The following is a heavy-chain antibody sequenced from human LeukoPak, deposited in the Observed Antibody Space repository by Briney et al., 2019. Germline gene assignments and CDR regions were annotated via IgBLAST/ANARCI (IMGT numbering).Heavy chain of an antibody. V-gene: IGHV1-2*02. D-gene: IGHD5-12*01. CDR1: GYTFTDYY. CDR2: INPNSGAT. J-gene: IGHJ4*02. Sequence: ASVKVSCKASGYTFTDYYIHWVRQAPGQRLEWMGWINPNSGATNYAQNFQGRVTMTRVTSIRTTYMDLSSLRSDDTAVYYCASVYSGYDLAQLDYWGQGTLVTVSS. CDR3: ASVYSGYDLAQLDY.